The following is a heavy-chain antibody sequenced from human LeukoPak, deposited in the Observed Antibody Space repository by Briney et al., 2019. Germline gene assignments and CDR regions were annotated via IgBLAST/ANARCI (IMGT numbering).Heavy chain of an antibody. D-gene: IGHD4-17*01. V-gene: IGHV5-51*01. Sequence: GESLKISCKGSGYTFSSSWIGWVRQMPGKGLEWMGIIYPGDSDTRYRPYFQGQVTIAADKSINTAYLQWSRLKATDTGIYYCARQYGRPFDYWGQGTLVTVSS. CDR2: IYPGDSDT. J-gene: IGHJ4*02. CDR3: ARQYGRPFDY. CDR1: GYTFSSSW.